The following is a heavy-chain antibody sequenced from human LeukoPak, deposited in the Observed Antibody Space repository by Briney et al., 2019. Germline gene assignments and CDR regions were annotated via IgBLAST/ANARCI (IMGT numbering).Heavy chain of an antibody. Sequence: PSETLCPSPTVSGGSISSYYRSWIRQPPGKGLEWIGYIYYSGSTNYNPSLKSRVTISADTSKTRFSLRLSSVTAADTAVYYCARLSYGYLYCDYWGGDAGDTVSS. CDR1: GGSISSYY. J-gene: IGHJ4*02. V-gene: IGHV4-59*08. CDR3: ARLSYGYLYCDY. CDR2: IYYSGST. D-gene: IGHD4-17*01.